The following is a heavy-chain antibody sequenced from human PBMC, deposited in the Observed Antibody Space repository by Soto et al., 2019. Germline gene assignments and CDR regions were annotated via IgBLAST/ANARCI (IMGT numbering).Heavy chain of an antibody. Sequence: QVQLVQSGAEVKKPGSSVKVSCKASGGTFSSYAISWVRQAPGQGLEWRGGFIPIFGTANYAQKFQGRVTITADKSTSTAYMELSSLRSGDTAVYYCARDGRRGYSYGGNADYWGQGTLVTVSS. V-gene: IGHV1-69*06. CDR1: GGTFSSYA. D-gene: IGHD5-18*01. CDR3: ARDGRRGYSYGGNADY. CDR2: FIPIFGTA. J-gene: IGHJ4*02.